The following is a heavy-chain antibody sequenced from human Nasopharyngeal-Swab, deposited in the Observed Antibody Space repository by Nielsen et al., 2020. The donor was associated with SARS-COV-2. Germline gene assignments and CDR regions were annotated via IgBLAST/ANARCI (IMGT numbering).Heavy chain of an antibody. Sequence: SETLSLTCTVSGGSISSSSYYWGWIRQPPGKGLEWIGSIYYSGSTYYNPSLKSRVTISVDTSKNQFSLKLSSVTAADTAVYYCARVGHYYDSSGTLDYWGQGTLVTVSS. CDR3: ARVGHYYDSSGTLDY. CDR2: IYYSGST. D-gene: IGHD3-22*01. V-gene: IGHV4-39*07. CDR1: GGSISSSSYY. J-gene: IGHJ4*02.